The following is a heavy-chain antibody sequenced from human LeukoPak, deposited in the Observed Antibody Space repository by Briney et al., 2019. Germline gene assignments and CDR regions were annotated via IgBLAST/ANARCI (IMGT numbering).Heavy chain of an antibody. CDR2: ISSSSTYI. Sequence: PGGSLRLSCAASGFTFSSYGLNWVRQAPGKGLEWFSSISSSSTYIYYADSVKGRFTISRDNSKNTLYLQMNSLRAEDTAVYYCAKLDILTGYPDYWGQGTLVTVSS. D-gene: IGHD3-9*01. J-gene: IGHJ4*02. CDR3: AKLDILTGYPDY. CDR1: GFTFSSYG. V-gene: IGHV3-21*01.